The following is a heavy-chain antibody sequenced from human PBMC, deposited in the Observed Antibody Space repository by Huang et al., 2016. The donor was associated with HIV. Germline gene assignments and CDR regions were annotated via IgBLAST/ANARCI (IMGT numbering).Heavy chain of an antibody. D-gene: IGHD3-10*01. Sequence: QLQLQESGPGLVKPSETLSLTCTVSDGSISSSSYYWGWIRQPPGKGMEWSATFYYHGNTYYNPALKSRVTISGDPSQSQCSLNLSSVTAADTAVYYCAAMVRRVISYFDYWGQGTLVTVSS. CDR1: DGSISSSSYY. J-gene: IGHJ4*02. V-gene: IGHV4-39*01. CDR3: AAMVRRVISYFDY. CDR2: FYYHGNT.